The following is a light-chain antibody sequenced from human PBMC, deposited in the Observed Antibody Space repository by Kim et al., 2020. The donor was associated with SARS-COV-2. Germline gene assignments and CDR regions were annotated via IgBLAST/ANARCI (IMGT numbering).Light chain of an antibody. J-gene: IGKJ1*01. Sequence: SPGESATLSCRASQSVSSSYLAWYQQKPGQAPRLFIYGASSRATGIPDRFSGSGSGTDFTLTISRLEPEDFAVYYCQQYGSSPRTFGQGTKVDIK. CDR3: QQYGSSPRT. CDR1: QSVSSSY. CDR2: GAS. V-gene: IGKV3-20*01.